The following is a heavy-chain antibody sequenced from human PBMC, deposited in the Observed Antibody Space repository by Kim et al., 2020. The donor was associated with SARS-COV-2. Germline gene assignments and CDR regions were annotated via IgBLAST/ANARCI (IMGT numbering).Heavy chain of an antibody. CDR3: AKDGHCSSTSCHYYDY. Sequence: GGSLRLSCAASGFTFSSYGMHWVRQAPGKGLEWVAVISYDGSNKYYADSVKGRFTISRDNSKNTLYLQMNSLRAEDTAVYYCAKDGHCSSTSCHYYDYWGQGTLVTVSS. CDR2: ISYDGSNK. D-gene: IGHD2-2*01. V-gene: IGHV3-30*18. J-gene: IGHJ4*02. CDR1: GFTFSSYG.